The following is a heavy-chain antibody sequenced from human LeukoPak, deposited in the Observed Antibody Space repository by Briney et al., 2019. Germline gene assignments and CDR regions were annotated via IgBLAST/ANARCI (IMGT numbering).Heavy chain of an antibody. CDR3: AREYSVPAAPNWFDP. D-gene: IGHD2-2*01. CDR2: INPNSGGT. J-gene: IGHJ5*02. V-gene: IGHV1-2*02. CDR1: GGTFSSYA. Sequence: ASVKVSCKASGGTFSSYAISWVRQAPGQGLEWMGWINPNSGGTNYAQKFQGRVTMTRDTSISTAYMELSRLRSDDTAVYYCAREYSVPAAPNWFDPWGQGTLVTVSS.